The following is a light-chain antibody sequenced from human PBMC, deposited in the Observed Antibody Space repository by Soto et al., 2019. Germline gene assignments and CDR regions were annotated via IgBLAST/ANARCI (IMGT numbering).Light chain of an antibody. J-gene: IGLJ3*02. CDR3: SSYAGSGTWV. V-gene: IGLV2-23*02. Sequence: QSVLTQPASVSGSPGQSITISCTGTSSDVGSYNLVSWFQQHPGKAPKLMIYELSKRPSGVSARFSGSKSGNTASLTISGLQAEDEADYYCSSYAGSGTWVFGGGTKVTVL. CDR2: ELS. CDR1: SSDVGSYNL.